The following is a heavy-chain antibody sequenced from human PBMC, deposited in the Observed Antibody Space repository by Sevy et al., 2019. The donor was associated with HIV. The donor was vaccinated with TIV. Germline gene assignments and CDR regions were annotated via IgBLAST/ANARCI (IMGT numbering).Heavy chain of an antibody. CDR1: GGSISSSSYY. V-gene: IGHV4-39*01. CDR2: IYYSGST. J-gene: IGHJ3*02. D-gene: IGHD4-17*01. Sequence: SETLSLTCTVSGGSISSSSYYWGWIRQPPGKGLEWIGSIYYSGSTYYNPSLKSRVTISVDTSKNQFSLKLSSVTAADTAVYYCARLDYDDYVTGGAFDIWGQGTMVTVSS. CDR3: ARLDYDDYVTGGAFDI.